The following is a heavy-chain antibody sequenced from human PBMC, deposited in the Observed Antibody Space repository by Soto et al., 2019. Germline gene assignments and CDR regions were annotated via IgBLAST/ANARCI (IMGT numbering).Heavy chain of an antibody. V-gene: IGHV1-18*01. Sequence: GASVKVSCKASGYTFTSYGISWVRQAPGQGLEWMGWISAYNGNTNYAQKLQGRVTMTTDTSTSTAYMELRSLRSDDTAVYYCARDESCMITSGGVIPYYWGKGTLVTVSS. CDR3: ARDESCMITSGGVIPYY. CDR2: ISAYNGNT. CDR1: GYTFTSYG. D-gene: IGHD3-16*02. J-gene: IGHJ4*02.